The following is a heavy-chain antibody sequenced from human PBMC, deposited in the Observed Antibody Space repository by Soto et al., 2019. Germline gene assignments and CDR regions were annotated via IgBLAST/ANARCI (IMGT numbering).Heavy chain of an antibody. V-gene: IGHV1-18*01. CDR3: ARGRYCSSTSCPGRAFDI. Sequence: ASVKVSCKASGYTFTSYGISWVRQAHGQGLEWMGWISAYNGNTNYAQKLQGRVTMTTDTSTSTAYMELRSLRSDDTAVYYCARGRYCSSTSCPGRAFDIWGQGTMVTVSS. CDR2: ISAYNGNT. CDR1: GYTFTSYG. D-gene: IGHD2-2*01. J-gene: IGHJ3*02.